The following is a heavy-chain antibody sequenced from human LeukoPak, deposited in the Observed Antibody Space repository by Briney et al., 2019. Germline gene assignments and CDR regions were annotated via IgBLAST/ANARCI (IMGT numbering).Heavy chain of an antibody. CDR2: IYPGDSDT. CDR3: ARRHIVATIVGKYSSSSYGMDV. Sequence: GESLKISCKASGYSFTTYWIGWVRQMPGQGLEWMGIIYPGDSDTRYSPSFQGQVSLSADKSINTAYLQWSSLKASDTAIYYCARRHIVATIVGKYSSSSYGMDVWGQGTTVTVSS. CDR1: GYSFTTYW. V-gene: IGHV5-51*01. J-gene: IGHJ6*02. D-gene: IGHD5-12*01.